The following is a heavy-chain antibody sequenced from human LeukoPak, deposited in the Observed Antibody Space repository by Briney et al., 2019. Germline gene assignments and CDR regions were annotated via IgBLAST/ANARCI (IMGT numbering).Heavy chain of an antibody. CDR2: IYSGGST. J-gene: IGHJ4*02. Sequence: GGSLRLSCAASGFTVSSNYMSWVRQAPGEGLEWVSVIYSGGSTYYADSVKGRFTISRDNSKNTLYLQMNSLRAEDTAVYYCARGGYSYGYALDYWGQGTLVTVSS. V-gene: IGHV3-66*01. CDR3: ARGGYSYGYALDY. CDR1: GFTVSSNY. D-gene: IGHD5-18*01.